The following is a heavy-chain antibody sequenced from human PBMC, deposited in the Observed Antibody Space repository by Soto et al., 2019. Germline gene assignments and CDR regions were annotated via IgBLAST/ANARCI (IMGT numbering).Heavy chain of an antibody. Sequence: EVQLLESGGGLVQPGGSLRLSCAASGFTFSSYAMSWVRQAPGKGLEWVSAISGSGGSTYYADSVKGRFTISRDNSKXXXXXXXXXXXXXXXXXXXXXXXXXXXXXXXXAFDIWGQGTMVTVSS. CDR2: ISGSGGST. CDR1: GFTFSSYA. J-gene: IGHJ3*02. V-gene: IGHV3-23*01. CDR3: XXXXXXXXXXXXAFDI.